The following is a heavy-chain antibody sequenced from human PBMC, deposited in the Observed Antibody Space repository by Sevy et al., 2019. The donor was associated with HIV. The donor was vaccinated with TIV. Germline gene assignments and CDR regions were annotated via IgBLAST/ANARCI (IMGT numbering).Heavy chain of an antibody. Sequence: SENLSLTCTVSGGSLSSYYWSWIRQPPGKGLEYIGYVHYTGRTDYNPSLTSRVTMSLDTSKTHFSLTLNSVTATDTAVYYCARDYYMNPGNLQHWGQGALVTVSS. CDR2: VHYTGRT. D-gene: IGHD3-22*01. V-gene: IGHV4-59*13. CDR3: ARDYYMNPGNLQH. CDR1: GGSLSSYY. J-gene: IGHJ1*01.